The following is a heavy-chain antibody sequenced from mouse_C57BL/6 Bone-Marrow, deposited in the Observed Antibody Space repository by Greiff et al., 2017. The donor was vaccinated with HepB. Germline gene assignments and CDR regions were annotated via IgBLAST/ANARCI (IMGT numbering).Heavy chain of an antibody. V-gene: IGHV1-50*01. CDR2: IDPSDSYT. CDR1: GYTFTSYW. J-gene: IGHJ4*01. Sequence: QVQLQQPGAELVKPGASVKLSCKASGYTFTSYWMQWVKQRPGQGLEWIGEIDPSDSYTNYNQKFKGKATLTVDTSSSTAYMQLSSLPSEDSAVYYVAGYYGSSSFSYAMDYGGQGTSVTVS. D-gene: IGHD1-1*01. CDR3: AGYYGSSSFSYAMDY.